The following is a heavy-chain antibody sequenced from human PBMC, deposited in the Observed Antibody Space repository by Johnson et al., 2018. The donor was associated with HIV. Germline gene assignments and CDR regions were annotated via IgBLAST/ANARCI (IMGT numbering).Heavy chain of an antibody. Sequence: VLLVESGGGLIQPGGSLRLSCVASGFTVSYNYMNWVRQAPGKGLEWVSVIYSGGNTFYADPVQGRFTISRDNSKNTLYLQMNSLRAEDTAVYYCASTGSGSDDAFDIWGQGTMVTVSS. J-gene: IGHJ3*02. CDR2: IYSGGNT. CDR3: ASTGSGSDDAFDI. D-gene: IGHD3-10*01. V-gene: IGHV3-66*03. CDR1: GFTVSYNY.